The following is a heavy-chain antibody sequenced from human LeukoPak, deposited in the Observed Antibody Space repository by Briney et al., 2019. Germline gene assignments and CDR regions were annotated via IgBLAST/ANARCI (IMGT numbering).Heavy chain of an antibody. V-gene: IGHV3-15*01. CDR2: IKSKTDGGTT. CDR3: TGRDYVWGSYRYELDY. D-gene: IGHD3-16*02. J-gene: IGHJ4*02. Sequence: GGSLRLSCAASGFTFSNAWMSWVRQAPGKGLEWVGRIKSKTDGGTTDYAAPVKGRFTISRDDSKNTLYLQMNSLKTEDTAVYYCTGRDYVWGSYRYELDYWGQGPLVTVSS. CDR1: GFTFSNAW.